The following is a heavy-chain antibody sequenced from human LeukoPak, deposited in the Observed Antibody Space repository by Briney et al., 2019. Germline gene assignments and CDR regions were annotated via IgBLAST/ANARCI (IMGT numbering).Heavy chain of an antibody. Sequence: ETLSLTCTVSGGSISSSSYYWGWIRQPPGKGLEWIGSIYYSGSTYYNPSLKSRVTISVDTSKNQFSLKLSSVTAADTAVYYCARVFTNSNYDFWSGYFDYWGQGTLVTVSS. J-gene: IGHJ4*02. CDR2: IYYSGST. CDR1: GGSISSSSYY. CDR3: ARVFTNSNYDFWSGYFDY. D-gene: IGHD3-3*01. V-gene: IGHV4-39*07.